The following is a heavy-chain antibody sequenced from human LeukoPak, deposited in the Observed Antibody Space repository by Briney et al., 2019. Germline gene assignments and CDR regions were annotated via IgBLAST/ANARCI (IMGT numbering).Heavy chain of an antibody. V-gene: IGHV3-21*01. Sequence: GGSLRLSCAASGFTVSSSYMSWVRQAPGKGLEWVSSISIISNYIYYADSVKGRFTISRDNAKNSLYLQMNSLRAEDTVVYYCARETQIAVDGYGMDVWGQGTTVTVSS. J-gene: IGHJ6*02. CDR1: GFTVSSSY. D-gene: IGHD6-19*01. CDR2: ISIISNYI. CDR3: ARETQIAVDGYGMDV.